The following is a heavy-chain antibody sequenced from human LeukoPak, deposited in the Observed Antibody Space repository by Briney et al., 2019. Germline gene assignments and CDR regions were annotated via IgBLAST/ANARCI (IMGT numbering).Heavy chain of an antibody. D-gene: IGHD5-12*01. CDR3: AREQATPYMVATLDY. J-gene: IGHJ4*02. CDR2: INTNTGNP. V-gene: IGHV7-4-1*02. CDR1: XYTFTSYA. Sequence: SVXXSXKASXYTFTSYAMNWVRQAPGQGLEWMGWINTNTGNPTYAQGFTGRFVFSLDTSVSTAYLQISSLKAEDTAVYYCAREQATPYMVATLDYWGQGTLVTVSS.